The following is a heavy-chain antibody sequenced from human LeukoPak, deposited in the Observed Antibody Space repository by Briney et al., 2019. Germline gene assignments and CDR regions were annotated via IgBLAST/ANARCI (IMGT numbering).Heavy chain of an antibody. CDR2: IYYSGST. CDR3: ARSNSSGFIYYYYYGMDV. V-gene: IGHV4-31*03. J-gene: IGHJ6*02. Sequence: SGTLSLTCTVSGGSISSGGYYWSWIRQHPGKGLEWIGYIYYSGSTYYNPSLKSRVTISVDTSKNQFSLKLSSVTAADTAVYYCARSNSSGFIYYYYYGMDVWGQGTTVTVSS. D-gene: IGHD6-19*01. CDR1: GGSISSGGYY.